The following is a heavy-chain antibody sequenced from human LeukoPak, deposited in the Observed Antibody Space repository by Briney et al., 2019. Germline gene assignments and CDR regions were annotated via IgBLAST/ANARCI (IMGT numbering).Heavy chain of an antibody. CDR1: GYTFATYG. D-gene: IGHD2-15*01. V-gene: IGHV1-18*01. CDR2: ISGYNGNT. CDR3: ARLYCSGANCYPIYGDPFDY. J-gene: IGHJ4*02. Sequence: ASVKVSCKASGYTFATYGISWFRQAPGQGLEWMGWISGYNGNTNHAQKFQGRVTMTTDTPTSTAYMELRSLRSDDTAVYYCARLYCSGANCYPIYGDPFDYWGQGTLVTVSS.